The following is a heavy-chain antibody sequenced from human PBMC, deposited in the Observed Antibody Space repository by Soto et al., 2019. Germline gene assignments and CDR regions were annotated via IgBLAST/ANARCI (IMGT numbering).Heavy chain of an antibody. CDR1: GYTFTAYY. CDR2: VSPDRGGT. D-gene: IGHD3-10*01. CDR3: ARVEGSAASAGD. J-gene: IGHJ4*02. V-gene: IGHV1-2*02. Sequence: QVQLVQSGAEGKKPGASVKVSCKASGYTFTAYYVHWIRQAPGQGLEWMGYVSPDRGGTIYAQNFQGRITMNRETSINTDYMELSRLTSDDTALYYCARVEGSAASAGDWGQGTLVTVSS.